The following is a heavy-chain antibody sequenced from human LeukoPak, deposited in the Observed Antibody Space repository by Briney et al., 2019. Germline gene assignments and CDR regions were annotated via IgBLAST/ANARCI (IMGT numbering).Heavy chain of an antibody. D-gene: IGHD6-13*01. CDR2: INHSGST. J-gene: IGHJ6*02. V-gene: IGHV4-34*01. CDR3: ARGIAAGMDV. CDR1: GGSFSGYY. Sequence: SETLSLTCAVYGGSFSGYYWSWIRQPPGKGLEWIGEINHSGSTNHNPSLKSRVTISVDTSKNQFSLKLSSVTAADTAVYYCARGIAAGMDVWGQGTTVTVSS.